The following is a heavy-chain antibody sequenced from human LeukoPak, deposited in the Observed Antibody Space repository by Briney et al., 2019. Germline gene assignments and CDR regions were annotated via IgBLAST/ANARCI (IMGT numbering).Heavy chain of an antibody. Sequence: GGSLRLSCAASGFTVSSNSVSWVRQAPGKGLQWVANIKTDGSEKYYVDSVKGRFTISRDNAKNSLYLQMNSLRAEDTAVYYCATYSSLNRREFQFWGQGTLLTVSS. V-gene: IGHV3-7*01. CDR1: GFTVSSNS. J-gene: IGHJ1*01. CDR3: ATYSSLNRREFQF. D-gene: IGHD3-22*01. CDR2: IKTDGSEK.